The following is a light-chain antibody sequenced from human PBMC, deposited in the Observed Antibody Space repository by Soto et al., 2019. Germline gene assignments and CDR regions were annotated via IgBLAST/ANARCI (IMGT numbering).Light chain of an antibody. Sequence: DIQMTQSPSSLSASVGDRVTITCRASRSISNYLNWYQQKSGKVPRLLIYPASSLQPGVPSRFSGTGTGTAFTLTITSLQPEDSATYYCQQSYSVPRFGPGTRVDLK. CDR2: PAS. V-gene: IGKV1-39*01. CDR1: RSISNY. CDR3: QQSYSVPR. J-gene: IGKJ1*01.